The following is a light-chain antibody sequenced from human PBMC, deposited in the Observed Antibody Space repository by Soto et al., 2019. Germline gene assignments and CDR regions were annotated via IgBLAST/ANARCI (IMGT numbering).Light chain of an antibody. V-gene: IGKV1-5*03. Sequence: DIPMTQSPSTLSASVEDRVTITCRASQSISSWLAWYQQKPGKAPNLLIYKASSLESGVPSRFSGSGSGTEFTLTISSLQPDDFATYYCQQYDSYPLTFGGGTKVEIK. CDR2: KAS. J-gene: IGKJ4*01. CDR1: QSISSW. CDR3: QQYDSYPLT.